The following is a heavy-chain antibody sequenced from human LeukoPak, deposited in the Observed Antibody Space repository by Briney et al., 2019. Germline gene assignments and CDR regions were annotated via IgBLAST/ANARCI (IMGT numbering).Heavy chain of an antibody. J-gene: IGHJ4*02. CDR3: AKETSVGQTPFGY. CDR2: ITGGGGNT. V-gene: IGHV3-23*01. Sequence: GGSLRLSCAASGFTLSNYAMNWVRQAPGKGLEWVSAITGGGGNTYYAESVQGRFTISRDNSKNTLFLQMNSLRGDDTAVYYCAKETSVGQTPFGYWGQGTLVTVSS. CDR1: GFTLSNYA. D-gene: IGHD3-10*01.